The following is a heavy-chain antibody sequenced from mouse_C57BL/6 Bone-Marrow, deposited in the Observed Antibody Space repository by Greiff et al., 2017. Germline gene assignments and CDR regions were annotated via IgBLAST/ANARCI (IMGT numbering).Heavy chain of an antibody. CDR1: GYTFTSYW. V-gene: IGHV1-69*01. D-gene: IGHD3-2*02. J-gene: IGHJ4*01. CDR2: IDPSDSYT. CDR3: AREREDSSGYYYAMDY. Sequence: QVQLQQPGAELVMPGASVKLSCKASGYTFTSYWMHWVKQRPGQGLEWIGEIDPSDSYTNYNQKFKGKSTLTVDKSSSTAYMQLSSLTSEDDAVYYCAREREDSSGYYYAMDYWGQGTSVTVSS.